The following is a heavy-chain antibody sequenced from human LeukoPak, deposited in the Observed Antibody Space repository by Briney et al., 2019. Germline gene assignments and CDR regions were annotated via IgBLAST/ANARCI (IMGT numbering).Heavy chain of an antibody. CDR1: GGSINSGY. V-gene: IGHV4-59*01. CDR2: IYYSGST. D-gene: IGHD3-22*01. Sequence: SETLSLTCSVSGGSINSGYWSWIRQPPGKGLEWIGYIYYSGSTNYNPSLKSRVTISVDTSKNQFSLKLSSVTAADTAVYYCARGGSGSGYYYPHFFDYWGQGTLVTVSS. J-gene: IGHJ4*02. CDR3: ARGGSGSGYYYPHFFDY.